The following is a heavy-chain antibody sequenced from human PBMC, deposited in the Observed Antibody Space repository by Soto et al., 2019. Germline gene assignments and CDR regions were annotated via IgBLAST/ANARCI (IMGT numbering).Heavy chain of an antibody. J-gene: IGHJ3*02. CDR3: ARLIPDDYGDPIPGPSFDI. CDR2: ISSSGSTI. CDR1: GFTFSDYY. Sequence: QVQLVESGGGLVKPGGSLRLSCAASGFTFSDYYMSWIRQAPGKGLEWVSYISSSGSTIYYADSVKGRFTISRDNAKSSLYLQMTGLRAEDTAVYYCARLIPDDYGDPIPGPSFDIWGEGTMVTVSS. D-gene: IGHD4-17*01. V-gene: IGHV3-11*01.